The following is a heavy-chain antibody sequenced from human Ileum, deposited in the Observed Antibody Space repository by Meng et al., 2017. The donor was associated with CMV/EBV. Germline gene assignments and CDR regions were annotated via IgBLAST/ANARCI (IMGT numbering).Heavy chain of an antibody. V-gene: IGHV3-30*02. Sequence: GESLKISCAASGFTFSSYGMHWVRQAPGKGLEWVAFIRYDGSNKYYVDSVKGRFTISRDNSKNTLYLQMNSLRPEDTAVYYCAKGRSPFWSGFNWFDPWGQGTLVTVSS. J-gene: IGHJ5*02. CDR3: AKGRSPFWSGFNWFDP. D-gene: IGHD3-3*01. CDR1: GFTFSSYG. CDR2: IRYDGSNK.